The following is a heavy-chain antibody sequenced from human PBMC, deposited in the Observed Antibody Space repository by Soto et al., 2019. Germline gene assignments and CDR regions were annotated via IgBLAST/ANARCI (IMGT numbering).Heavy chain of an antibody. CDR3: VLYDFGSGSHRNYYYGMDV. D-gene: IGHD3-3*01. V-gene: IGHV3-23*01. J-gene: IGHJ6*02. CDR2: ISGSGGST. Sequence: GGSLRLSCAASGFTFSSYAMSWVRQAPGKGLEWVSAISGSGGSTYYADSVKGRFTISSANSKNTLYLQMNSPAAEDTAVYYCVLYDFGSGSHRNYYYGMDVWGQGTTVTVSS. CDR1: GFTFSSYA.